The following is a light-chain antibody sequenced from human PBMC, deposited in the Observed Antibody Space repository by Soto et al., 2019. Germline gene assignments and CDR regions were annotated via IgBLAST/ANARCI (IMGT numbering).Light chain of an antibody. J-gene: IGLJ1*01. CDR2: DDS. CDR1: NIGDKN. Sequence: SYELTQPPSVSVAPGQTARITCGGNNIGDKNVHWYQQKPGQVPVLVVYDDSVRPSGIPERLSGSNSGNTATLTISSVEAGDEADYDCQVWDTSSDRSYVFGTGTKVTVL. V-gene: IGLV3-21*02. CDR3: QVWDTSSDRSYV.